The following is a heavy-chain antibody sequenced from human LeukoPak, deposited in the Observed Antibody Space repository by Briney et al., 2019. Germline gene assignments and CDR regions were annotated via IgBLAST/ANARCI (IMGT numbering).Heavy chain of an antibody. CDR2: INDNGDGT. Sequence: GGSLRLSCAASGFTFSSYAMSWVRQAPGKGLEWVSTINDNGDGTYYADSVKGRFTISRDNSYNTVSLQMNSLRDEDTGVYYCAKGLRTGVGPYMGYHYYMDVWGKGATVTVSS. D-gene: IGHD3-16*01. V-gene: IGHV3-23*01. CDR3: AKGLRTGVGPYMGYHYYMDV. CDR1: GFTFSSYA. J-gene: IGHJ6*03.